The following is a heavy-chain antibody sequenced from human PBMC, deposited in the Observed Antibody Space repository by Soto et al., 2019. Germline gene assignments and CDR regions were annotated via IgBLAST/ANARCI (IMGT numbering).Heavy chain of an antibody. CDR3: AREILYSSSWYFDY. CDR1: GFTVSSNY. CDR2: IYSGGST. V-gene: IGHV3-53*01. Sequence: AGGSLRLSCAASGFTVSSNYMSWIRQAPGKGLEWVSVIYSGGSTYYADSVKGRFTISRDNSQNTLYLQMNSLRAEDTAVYYCAREILYSSSWYFDYWGQGTLVTVSS. D-gene: IGHD6-13*01. J-gene: IGHJ4*02.